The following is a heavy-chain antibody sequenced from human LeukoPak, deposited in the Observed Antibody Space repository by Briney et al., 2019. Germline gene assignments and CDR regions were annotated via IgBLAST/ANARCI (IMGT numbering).Heavy chain of an antibody. D-gene: IGHD2-15*01. V-gene: IGHV1-46*01. J-gene: IGHJ4*02. CDR2: INPSDGST. CDR3: APSVRSGGSYYFDY. CDR1: GDTFSKNY. Sequence: ASVKVSCKASGDTFSKNYIHWVRQAPGQGLEWMGIINPSDGSTTYTQKFQGRVTMTTDTSTSSVNIELSSLGYEDTAVYYCAPSVRSGGSYYFDYWGQGTLVTVSS.